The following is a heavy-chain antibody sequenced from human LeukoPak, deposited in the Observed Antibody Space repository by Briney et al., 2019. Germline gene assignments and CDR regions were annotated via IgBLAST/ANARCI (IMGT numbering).Heavy chain of an antibody. J-gene: IGHJ3*02. CDR2: IRYDGSNK. CDR3: AKVLIWTYGSGNYYKGAFDI. V-gene: IGHV3-30*02. Sequence: GGSLRLSCAASGFTFSSYGMHWVRQAPGKGLEWVAFIRYDGSNKYYADSVKGRFTISRDNSKNTLYLQMNSLRAEDTAVYYCAKVLIWTYGSGNYYKGAFDIWGQGTMVTVFS. CDR1: GFTFSSYG. D-gene: IGHD3-10*01.